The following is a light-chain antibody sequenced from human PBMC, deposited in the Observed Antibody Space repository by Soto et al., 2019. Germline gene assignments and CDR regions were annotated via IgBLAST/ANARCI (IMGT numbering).Light chain of an antibody. V-gene: IGKV3-11*01. CDR3: QQRSNWPWT. CDR1: QSVSRY. J-gene: IGKJ1*01. Sequence: ITLTQSPATLSLSPGERATLSCGASQSVSRYLAWYQQKPGQAPRLLIYDASNRATGIPARFSGSGSGPDFTLTLSSLETEDFAVYYCQQRSNWPWTFCQGTKVDI. CDR2: DAS.